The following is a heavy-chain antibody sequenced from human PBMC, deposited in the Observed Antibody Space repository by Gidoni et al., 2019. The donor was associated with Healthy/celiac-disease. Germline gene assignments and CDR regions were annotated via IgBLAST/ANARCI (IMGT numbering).Heavy chain of an antibody. CDR2: FVTEDGET. Sequence: QVQLVQSGAEVKKPGASVQVSCQFSGYTLTELSMHWVRQAPRKGLEWMGGFVTEDGETIYAQKFQGRVTMNEDTSTDTAYMELSSLRSEDTYEYYCATVGGPYYFQHWGQGTLVTVSS. J-gene: IGHJ1*01. D-gene: IGHD2-15*01. CDR3: ATVGGPYYFQH. CDR1: GYTLTELS. V-gene: IGHV1-24*01.